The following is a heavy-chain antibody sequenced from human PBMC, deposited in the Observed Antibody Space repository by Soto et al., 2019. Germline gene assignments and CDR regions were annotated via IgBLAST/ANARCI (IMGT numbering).Heavy chain of an antibody. Sequence: PGGSLRLSCAASGFTFSSYAMSWVRQAPGKGLEWVSAISGSGGSTYYADSVKGRFTISRDNSKNTLYLQMNSLRAEDTAVYYCAKDPTSSYDFWSGYFPSFDYWGQGTLVTVSS. CDR3: AKDPTSSYDFWSGYFPSFDY. CDR1: GFTFSSYA. J-gene: IGHJ4*02. D-gene: IGHD3-3*01. V-gene: IGHV3-23*01. CDR2: ISGSGGST.